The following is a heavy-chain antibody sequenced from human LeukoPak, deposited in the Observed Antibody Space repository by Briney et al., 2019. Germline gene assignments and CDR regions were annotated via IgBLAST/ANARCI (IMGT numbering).Heavy chain of an antibody. CDR3: ARDQWLDY. D-gene: IGHD6-19*01. CDR2: IGTSGNPI. Sequence: GGSLRLSCAASGFTFSGYIMNWVRQAPGEGLEWVSFIGTSGNPIYYADSVKGRFTVSRDNAKNSLYLQMNSLRAEDTAVYYCARDQWLDYWGQGTLVTVSS. CDR1: GFTFSGYI. V-gene: IGHV3-48*01. J-gene: IGHJ4*02.